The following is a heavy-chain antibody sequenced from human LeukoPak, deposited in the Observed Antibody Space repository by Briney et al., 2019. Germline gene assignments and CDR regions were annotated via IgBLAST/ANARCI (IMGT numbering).Heavy chain of an antibody. CDR2: IIPIFGTA. CDR3: ARGSPQYYYDSSGYCY. CDR1: GGTFSSYA. D-gene: IGHD3-22*01. Sequence: SVKVSCKASGGTFSSYAISWVRQAPGQGLEWMGGIIPIFGTANYAQKFQGRVTITADESTSTAYMELSSLRSEDTAVYYCARGSPQYYYDSSGYCYWGQGTLVTVSS. V-gene: IGHV1-69*13. J-gene: IGHJ4*02.